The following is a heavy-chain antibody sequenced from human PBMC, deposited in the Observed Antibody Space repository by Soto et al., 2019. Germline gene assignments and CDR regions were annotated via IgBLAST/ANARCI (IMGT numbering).Heavy chain of an antibody. D-gene: IGHD3-3*01. CDR3: ARVYDFWSGYYEVPMAAYYYYGMDV. CDR1: GGTFSSYA. CDR2: IIPIFGTA. J-gene: IGHJ6*02. Sequence: SVKVSCKASGGTFSSYAISWVRQAPGQGLEWMGGIIPIFGTANYAQKFQGRVTITADESTSTAYMELSGLRSEDTAVYYCARVYDFWSGYYEVPMAAYYYYGMDVWGQGTTVTVSS. V-gene: IGHV1-69*13.